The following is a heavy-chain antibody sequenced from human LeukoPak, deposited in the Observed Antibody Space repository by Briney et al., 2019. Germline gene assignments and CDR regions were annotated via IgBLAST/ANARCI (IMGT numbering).Heavy chain of an antibody. D-gene: IGHD2-21*02. Sequence: YXMSWVRQAPXXXLEWXSAISGSGGSTYYADSVKGRFTISRDNSKNTLYLQMNSLRAEDTAVYYCAKDRGVTARYFDYWGQGTLVTVSS. V-gene: IGHV3-23*01. CDR1: YX. CDR2: ISGSGGST. J-gene: IGHJ4*02. CDR3: AKDRGVTARYFDY.